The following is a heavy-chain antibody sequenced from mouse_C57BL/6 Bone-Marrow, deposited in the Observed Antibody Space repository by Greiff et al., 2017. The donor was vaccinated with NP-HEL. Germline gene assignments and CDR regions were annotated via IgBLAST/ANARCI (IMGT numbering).Heavy chain of an antibody. Sequence: LQQSGAELVRPGASVKMSCKASGYTFTSYNMHWVKQTPRQGLEWIGAIYPGNGDTSYNQKFKGKATLTVDNSSSTAYMQLSSLTSEDSAVYFCARGAHYGSSHYYAMDYWGQGTSVTVSS. V-gene: IGHV1-12*01. CDR2: IYPGNGDT. CDR3: ARGAHYGSSHYYAMDY. CDR1: GYTFTSYN. J-gene: IGHJ4*01. D-gene: IGHD1-1*01.